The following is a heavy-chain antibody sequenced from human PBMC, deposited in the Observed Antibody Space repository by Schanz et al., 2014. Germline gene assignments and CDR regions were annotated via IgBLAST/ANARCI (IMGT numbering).Heavy chain of an antibody. CDR1: GYTFTGHY. CDR3: ARGMSGSECPDP. V-gene: IGHV1-2*06. Sequence: VQLVQSGAAMKKPGASVRVSCKASGYTFTGHYIPWVRPAPGQGLEWMGRINPGPGGTTYAQSFRGRDTMTRARSISTAYMELGSLRSDDTAVYSCARGMSGSECPDPWGQGTLVTVSS. D-gene: IGHD5-12*01. CDR2: INPGPGGT. J-gene: IGHJ5*02.